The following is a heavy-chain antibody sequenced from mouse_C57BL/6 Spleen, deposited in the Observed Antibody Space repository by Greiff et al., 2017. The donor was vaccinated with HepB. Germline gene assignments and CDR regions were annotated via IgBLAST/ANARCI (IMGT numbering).Heavy chain of an antibody. Sequence: QVQLQQPGAELVKPGASVKLSCKASGYTFTSYWMHWVKQRPGQGLEWIGMIHPNSGSTNYNEKFKNKATLTVDKSSSTAYMQLSSLTSEDSAVYYCAREGLITTVVPHWYFDVWGTGTTVTVSS. D-gene: IGHD1-1*01. CDR2: IHPNSGST. CDR3: AREGLITTVVPHWYFDV. V-gene: IGHV1-64*01. J-gene: IGHJ1*03. CDR1: GYTFTSYW.